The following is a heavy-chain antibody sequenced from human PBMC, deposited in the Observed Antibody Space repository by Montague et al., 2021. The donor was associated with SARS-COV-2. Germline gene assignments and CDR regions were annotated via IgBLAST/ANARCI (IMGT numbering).Heavy chain of an antibody. J-gene: IGHJ4*02. CDR2: IYGDGRGT. CDR3: AKHTVYDLAELLSPLDH. CDR1: GFTFSTYA. D-gene: IGHD3-10*01. V-gene: IGHV3-23*03. Sequence: SLRLSCAASGFTFSTYAMSWVRQAPGKGLEWVSVIYGDGRGTYYAESVKGRFTISRDNSKSTLYLQMNSLRADDTAVYYCAKHTVYDLAELLSPLDHWGQGTLVTVSS.